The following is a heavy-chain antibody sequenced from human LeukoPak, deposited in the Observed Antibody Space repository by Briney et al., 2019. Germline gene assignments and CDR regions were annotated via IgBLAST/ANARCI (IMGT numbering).Heavy chain of an antibody. CDR2: IKQDGSER. Sequence: GGSLRLSCAASGFTFSSYWMSWVRQAPGIGLEWVANIKQDGSERYYVDSVKGRFIISRDNAKNSVYLQMNSLRAEDTAVYYCASSTWMVHFDYWGQGTLVTVSS. J-gene: IGHJ4*02. CDR1: GFTFSSYW. CDR3: ASSTWMVHFDY. V-gene: IGHV3-7*01. D-gene: IGHD6-19*01.